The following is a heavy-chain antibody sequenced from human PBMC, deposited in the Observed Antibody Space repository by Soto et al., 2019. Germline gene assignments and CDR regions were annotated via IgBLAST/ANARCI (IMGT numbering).Heavy chain of an antibody. Sequence: PGGSLRLSCAASGFTFSSYGMHWVRQAPGKGLEWVAVISYDGSNKYYADSVKGRFTISRDNSKNTLYLQMNSLRAEDTAVYYCAKPGSPSHILWWPDSWGQGTLVTGSS. V-gene: IGHV3-30*18. D-gene: IGHD2-21*01. CDR3: AKPGSPSHILWWPDS. J-gene: IGHJ4*02. CDR2: ISYDGSNK. CDR1: GFTFSSYG.